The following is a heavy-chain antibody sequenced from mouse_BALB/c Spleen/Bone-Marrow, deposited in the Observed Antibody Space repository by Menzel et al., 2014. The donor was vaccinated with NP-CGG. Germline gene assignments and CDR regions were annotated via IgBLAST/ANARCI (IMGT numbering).Heavy chain of an antibody. V-gene: IGHV1-74*01. Sequence: QVQSKETGSALVRPAASVKLSCNASGYTLTSYRMNWDNQRPEQGLEWLGRIDHYDSETTYNHKNKNNEILTIDKSSSTAYMLLSSMTSEDSAVYYCGGGGYGNYGRLAYWGQGTLVTVSA. J-gene: IGHJ3*01. CDR2: IDHYDSET. CDR1: GYTLTSYR. D-gene: IGHD2-10*02. CDR3: GGGGYGNYGRLAY.